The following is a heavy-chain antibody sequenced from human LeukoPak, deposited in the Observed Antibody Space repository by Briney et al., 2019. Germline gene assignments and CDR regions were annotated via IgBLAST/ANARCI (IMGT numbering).Heavy chain of an antibody. Sequence: QSGRSLRLSCAASGFTFSSYAMSWVRQAPGKGLEWVSAISGSGGSTYYADSVKGRFTISRDNSKNTLYRQMNSLRAEDTAVYYCAKDRSYYDSSGYLDYWGQGTLVTVSS. CDR3: AKDRSYYDSSGYLDY. CDR2: ISGSGGST. J-gene: IGHJ4*02. CDR1: GFTFSSYA. D-gene: IGHD3-22*01. V-gene: IGHV3-23*01.